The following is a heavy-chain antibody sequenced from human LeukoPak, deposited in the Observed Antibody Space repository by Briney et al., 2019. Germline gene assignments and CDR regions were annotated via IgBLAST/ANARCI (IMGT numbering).Heavy chain of an antibody. Sequence: PGGSLRLSCAASGFTFSSYAMSWVRQAPGKGLEWVSAISGSGGSTYYADSVKGRFTISRDNSKNTLYLQMNSLRAEDTAVYYCAKDPGYCSSTSCLRPWDYWGQGTLVTVSS. CDR3: AKDPGYCSSTSCLRPWDY. J-gene: IGHJ4*02. D-gene: IGHD2-2*01. V-gene: IGHV3-23*01. CDR1: GFTFSSYA. CDR2: ISGSGGST.